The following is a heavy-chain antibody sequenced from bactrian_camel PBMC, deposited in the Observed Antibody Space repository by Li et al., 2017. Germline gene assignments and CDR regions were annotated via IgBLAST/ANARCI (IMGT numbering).Heavy chain of an antibody. V-gene: IGHV3S53*01. CDR1: VNSNNLNC. Sequence: HVQLVESGGGSVQAGGSLRLSCAATVNSNNLNCMGWFRQAPGQEREGVASLDIDGRTQYADSMKGRFAISRDNAENTVYLDLNSLIPEDTARYYYAAWLDDDWHYLCGLPFASGGTQVTVS. D-gene: IGHD1*01. CDR2: LDIDGRT. J-gene: IGHJ4*01.